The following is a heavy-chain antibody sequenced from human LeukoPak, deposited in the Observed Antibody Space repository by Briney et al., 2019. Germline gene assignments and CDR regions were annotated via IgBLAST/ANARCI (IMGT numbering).Heavy chain of an antibody. J-gene: IGHJ4*02. D-gene: IGHD1-26*01. CDR1: GFTLIDYY. CDR3: AKALVGATSFFDY. CDR2: ISSSGSTI. Sequence: GGSLRLSCAASGFTLIDYYMSWMPQAPGKGVEWVSYISSSGSTIYYADSVKGRFTISRDNSKNTLYLQMNSLRAEDTAVYYCAKALVGATSFFDYWGQGTLVTVSS. V-gene: IGHV3-11*01.